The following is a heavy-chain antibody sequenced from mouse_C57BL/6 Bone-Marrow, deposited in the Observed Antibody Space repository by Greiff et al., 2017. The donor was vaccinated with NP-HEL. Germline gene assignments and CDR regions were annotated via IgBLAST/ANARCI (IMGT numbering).Heavy chain of an antibody. J-gene: IGHJ4*01. CDR2: IRNKANGYTT. Sequence: EVQRVESGGGLVQPGGSLSLSCAASGFTFTDYYMSWVRQPPGKALEWLGFIRNKANGYTTEYSASVKGRFTISRDNSESILYLPMNALRAEDSATYYCARYRGHYYAMDYWGQGTSVTVSS. CDR1: GFTFTDYY. CDR3: ARYRGHYYAMDY. V-gene: IGHV7-3*01.